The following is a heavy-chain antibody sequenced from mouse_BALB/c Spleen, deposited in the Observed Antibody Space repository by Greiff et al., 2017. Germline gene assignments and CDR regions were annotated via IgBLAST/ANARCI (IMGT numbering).Heavy chain of an antibody. D-gene: IGHD1-1*01. J-gene: IGHJ2*01. CDR2: ISYDGSN. CDR1: GYSITSGYY. Sequence: DVQLVESGPGLVKPSQSLSLTCSVTGYSITSGYYWNWIRQFPGNKLEWMGYISYDGSNDYNPSLKNRISITRDTSKNQFFLKLNSVTTEDTATYYCASAGGRNGLDYWGQGTTLTVSS. V-gene: IGHV3-6*02. CDR3: ASAGGRNGLDY.